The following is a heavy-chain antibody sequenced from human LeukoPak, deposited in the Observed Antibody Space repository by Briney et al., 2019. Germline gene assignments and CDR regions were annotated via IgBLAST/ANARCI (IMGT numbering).Heavy chain of an antibody. CDR2: IYTSGST. CDR1: GGSISSGTYD. J-gene: IGHJ5*02. Sequence: SETLSLTCTVSGGSISSGTYDWSWIRQPAGKGLEWIGRIYTSGSTNYNPSLKSRVTISLDPSKNQFSLKLSSVTAADTAVYYCARDGSGWLNWFDPWVQGTLVTVSS. V-gene: IGHV4-61*02. D-gene: IGHD6-19*01. CDR3: ARDGSGWLNWFDP.